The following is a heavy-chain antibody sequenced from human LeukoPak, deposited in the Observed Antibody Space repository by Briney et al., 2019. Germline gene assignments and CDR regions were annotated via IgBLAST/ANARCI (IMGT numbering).Heavy chain of an antibody. CDR3: AGHHPRNTVDF. Sequence: SETLPLTCTVSGGSISSYYWSWIRQPPGKGLEWIAYISDIGSINYNPSLKSRVTISLDTSKNQLSLKLRSVTAADTAVYYCAGHHPRNTVDFWGQGTLVTVSS. D-gene: IGHD2/OR15-2a*01. V-gene: IGHV4-59*08. CDR2: ISDIGSI. J-gene: IGHJ4*02. CDR1: GGSISSYY.